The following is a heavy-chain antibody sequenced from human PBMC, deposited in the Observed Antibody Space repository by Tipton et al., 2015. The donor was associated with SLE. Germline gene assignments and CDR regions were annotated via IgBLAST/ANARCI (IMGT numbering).Heavy chain of an antibody. CDR1: GGSISRGNYY. Sequence: TLSLTCTVSGGSISRGNYYWSWIRQYPGKGLEWIGHIYSIGRTHYNPSLKSRIIISQDTSKNQFSLMLSSVTAADTAVYFCARDELVIIPPVLTYYYGMDVWGQGTTVTVSS. CDR2: IYSIGRT. CDR3: ARDELVIIPPVLTYYYGMDV. J-gene: IGHJ6*02. D-gene: IGHD2-2*01. V-gene: IGHV4-31*03.